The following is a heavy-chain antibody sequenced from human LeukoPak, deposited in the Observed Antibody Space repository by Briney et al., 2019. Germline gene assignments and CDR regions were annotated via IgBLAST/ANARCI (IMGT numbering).Heavy chain of an antibody. J-gene: IGHJ4*02. D-gene: IGHD3-10*01. V-gene: IGHV4-34*01. Sequence: SETLSLTCAVYGGSFSGYYWSWIRQPPGKGLEWIGEINHSGSTNYNPSLKSRVTISVDTSKNRFSLKLSSVTAADTAVYYCARGGGFGNYWGQGTLVTVSS. CDR3: ARGGGFGNY. CDR1: GGSFSGYY. CDR2: INHSGST.